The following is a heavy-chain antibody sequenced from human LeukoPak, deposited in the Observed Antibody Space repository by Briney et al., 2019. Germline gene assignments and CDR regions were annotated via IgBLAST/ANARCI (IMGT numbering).Heavy chain of an antibody. CDR3: ARDHIVAMCWS. CDR1: GFTLSSYS. J-gene: IGHJ4*02. CDR2: ISSSSSYI. Sequence: GGSLRLSCAASGFTLSSYSMNWVRQAPGKGLEWVSSISSSSSYIYYADSVKGRFTISRDNAKNSLYLQMNSLRAEDTAVYYCARDHIVAMCWSWGQGTLVTVSS. V-gene: IGHV3-21*01. D-gene: IGHD5-12*01.